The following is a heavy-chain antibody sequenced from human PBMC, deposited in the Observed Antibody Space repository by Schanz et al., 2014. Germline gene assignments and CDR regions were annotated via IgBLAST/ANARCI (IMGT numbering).Heavy chain of an antibody. Sequence: EVQLVESGGGLVQPGGSLRLSCAVSGFIVRSNYMTWARQAPGKGLEWVSFVHPGGSTYYPDSVKGRFTISRDSSKNTLYLQMNSLRAEDTAVYYCAKGRFGELSAFDIWGQGTMVTVSS. D-gene: IGHD3-10*01. CDR3: AKGRFGELSAFDI. CDR1: GFIVRSNY. J-gene: IGHJ3*02. CDR2: VHPGGST. V-gene: IGHV3-66*01.